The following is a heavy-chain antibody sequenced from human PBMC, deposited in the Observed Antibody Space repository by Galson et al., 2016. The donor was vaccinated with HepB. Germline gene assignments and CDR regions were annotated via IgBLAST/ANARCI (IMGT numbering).Heavy chain of an antibody. V-gene: IGHV3-7*03. J-gene: IGHJ4*02. Sequence: LRLSCAASGFSFSGLWMNWVRQTPGKGLEWVAIIKQDGSEQKYVDSVKGRFTISRDNAKNSVYLQMNSLRGEDTAVYYCVGGAGWLPDYWGQGTLVTVPS. CDR2: IKQDGSEQ. CDR1: GFSFSGLW. D-gene: IGHD6-19*01. CDR3: VGGAGWLPDY.